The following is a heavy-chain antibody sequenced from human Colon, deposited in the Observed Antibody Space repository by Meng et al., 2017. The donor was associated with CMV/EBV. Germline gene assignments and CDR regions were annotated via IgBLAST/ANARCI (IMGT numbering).Heavy chain of an antibody. CDR2: FNLDSDST. CDR1: GYSGYY. V-gene: IGHV1-2*02. J-gene: IGHJ6*02. Sequence: ASVKVSCKTYGYSGYYVHWVRQTPGRGLEWMGWFNLDSDSTKYAQKFQGRVIVTRDTAISSVSLELSRLRSDDTAVYYCARVVADSFGMDVWGQGTTVTVSS. D-gene: IGHD5-12*01. CDR3: ARVVADSFGMDV.